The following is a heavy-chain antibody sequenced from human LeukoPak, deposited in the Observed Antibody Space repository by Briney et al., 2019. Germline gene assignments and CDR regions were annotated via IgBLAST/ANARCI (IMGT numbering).Heavy chain of an antibody. CDR3: ATDFGHYGSGSPWHNWFDP. D-gene: IGHD3-10*01. V-gene: IGHV1-8*01. CDR1: GYTFTSYD. J-gene: IGHJ5*02. Sequence: ASVKVSCKASGYTFTSYDINWVRQATGQGLEWMGWMSPNSGDTGYAQKFQGRVTMTEDTSTDTAYMELSSLRSEDTAVYYCATDFGHYGSGSPWHNWFDPWGQGTLVTVSS. CDR2: MSPNSGDT.